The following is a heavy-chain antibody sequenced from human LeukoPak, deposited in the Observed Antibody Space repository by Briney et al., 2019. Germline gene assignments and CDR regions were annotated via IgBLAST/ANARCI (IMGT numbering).Heavy chain of an antibody. CDR3: ARDLPYCGRESAFDY. Sequence: PGGSLRLSCAASGFTFSSYSMNWVRQAPGKGLEWVSSINSNSSYIYYADSVKGRFTISRDNAKNSLYLQMNSLRAEDTAVYYCARDLPYCGRESAFDYWGQETLLTVSS. J-gene: IGHJ4*02. D-gene: IGHD3-10*01. CDR1: GFTFSSYS. V-gene: IGHV3-21*01. CDR2: INSNSSYI.